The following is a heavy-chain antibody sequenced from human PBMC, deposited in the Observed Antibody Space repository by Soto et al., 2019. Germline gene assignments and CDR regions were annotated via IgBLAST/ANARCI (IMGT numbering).Heavy chain of an antibody. J-gene: IGHJ3*02. D-gene: IGHD3-22*01. CDR2: IIPIFGTA. Sequence: QVQLVQSGAEVKKPGSSVKVSCKASGGTFSSYAISWVRQAPGQGLEWMGGIIPIFGTANYAQKFQGRVTITADESTSTAFMELSSLRSEDTAVYYCARCSTRVVITTSAFDIWGQGTMVTVSS. CDR1: GGTFSSYA. V-gene: IGHV1-69*01. CDR3: ARCSTRVVITTSAFDI.